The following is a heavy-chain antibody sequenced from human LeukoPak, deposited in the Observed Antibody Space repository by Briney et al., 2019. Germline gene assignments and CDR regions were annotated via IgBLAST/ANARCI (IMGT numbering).Heavy chain of an antibody. Sequence: NPSQTLSLTCTVSGYSISSGYYWGWIRQPPGKGLEWIGSIYYSGSTYYNPSLKSRVTISVDTSKNQFSLKLSSVTAADTAVYYCARSTLWFGESNYYYYGMDVWGQGTTVTVSS. CDR2: IYYSGST. CDR3: ARSTLWFGESNYYYYGMDV. J-gene: IGHJ6*02. D-gene: IGHD3-10*01. CDR1: GYSISSGYY. V-gene: IGHV4-38-2*02.